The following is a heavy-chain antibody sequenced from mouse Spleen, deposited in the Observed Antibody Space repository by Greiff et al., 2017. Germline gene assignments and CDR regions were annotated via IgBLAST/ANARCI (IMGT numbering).Heavy chain of an antibody. CDR3: ARWGGGY. CDR2: ILPGSGIT. Sequence: VQLQQSGAELMKPGASVKISCKATGYTFSSYWIEWVKQRPGHGLEWIGEILPGSGITNYNEKFKGKATFTADTSSNTAYMQLSSLTSEDSAVYYCARWGGGYWGQGTTLTVSS. J-gene: IGHJ2*01. V-gene: IGHV1-9*01. CDR1: GYTFSSYW.